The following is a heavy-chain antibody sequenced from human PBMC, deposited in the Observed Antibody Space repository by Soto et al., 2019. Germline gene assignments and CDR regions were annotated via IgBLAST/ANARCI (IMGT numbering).Heavy chain of an antibody. CDR2: IMQDGSEK. D-gene: IGHD4-17*01. J-gene: IGHJ4*02. V-gene: IGHV3-7*03. CDR3: AKIRLLTTVDY. Sequence: PGGSLRLSFAASGFTFSSYWMSWFRQAPGKGLEWVANIMQDGSEKYSVDSVKGRFTISRDNAKNSLYLQMNSLRAEDTAIYYCAKIRLLTTVDYWGQGTLVTVSS. CDR1: GFTFSSYW.